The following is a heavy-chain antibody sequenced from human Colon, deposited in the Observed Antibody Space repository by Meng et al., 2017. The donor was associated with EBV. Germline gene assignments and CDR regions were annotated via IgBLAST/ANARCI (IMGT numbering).Heavy chain of an antibody. V-gene: IGHV4-30-4*01. CDR2: INHSGST. Sequence: QVQLQESGPGLVKPSQTLSLTCAVSGVSINSGGYYWSWIRQSPGRGLEWIGEINHSGSTNYNPSLKSRVTISVETSKNQFSLNLSSVTATDTAVYYCARVGAYCGGDCYHPRWGQGTLVTVSS. D-gene: IGHD2-21*02. CDR1: GVSINSGGYY. J-gene: IGHJ4*02. CDR3: ARVGAYCGGDCYHPR.